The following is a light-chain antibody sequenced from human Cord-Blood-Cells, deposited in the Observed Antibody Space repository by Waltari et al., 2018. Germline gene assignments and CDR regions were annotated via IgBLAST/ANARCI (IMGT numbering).Light chain of an antibody. V-gene: IGLV2-11*01. CDR2: DVS. Sequence: QSALTQPRSVSGSPGQSVTISCTGTSSDVGGYNSVSWYQQHPGKAPKLMIYDVSKRPSGVPDRFSGSKSGNTASLTISGLQAEDEADYYCCSYAGSYRGVVFGGGTKLTVL. J-gene: IGLJ2*01. CDR3: CSYAGSYRGVV. CDR1: SSDVGGYNS.